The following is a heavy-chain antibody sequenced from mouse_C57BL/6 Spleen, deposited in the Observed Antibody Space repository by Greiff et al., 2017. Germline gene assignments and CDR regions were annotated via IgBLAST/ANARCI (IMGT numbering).Heavy chain of an antibody. J-gene: IGHJ2*01. D-gene: IGHD2-5*01. CDR1: GYTFTSYW. CDR2: IYPGSGST. Sequence: QVQLQQPGAELVKPGASVKMSCKASGYTFTSYWITWVKQRPGQGLEWIGDIYPGSGSTYYNEKFKSKATLTVDTSSSTAYMQLSSLTSEDSAVYYCARDSKDYFDDWGQGTTLTVSS. CDR3: ARDSKDYFDD. V-gene: IGHV1-55*01.